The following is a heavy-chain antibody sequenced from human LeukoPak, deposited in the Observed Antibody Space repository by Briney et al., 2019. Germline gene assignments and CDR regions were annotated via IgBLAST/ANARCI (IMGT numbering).Heavy chain of an antibody. J-gene: IGHJ4*02. CDR2: IWYDASGQ. CDR1: GFSFSTYG. D-gene: IGHD3-22*01. CDR3: ARDSLYDDNGYYHYFDY. V-gene: IGHV3-33*01. Sequence: GGSLRLSCAASGFSFSTYGMHWVRQAPGKGLEWVAMIWYDASGQHYADSVKGRFTISRDTSKNTLYLQMNSLRAEDTAMYFCARDSLYDDNGYYHYFDYWGRGTLVTVSS.